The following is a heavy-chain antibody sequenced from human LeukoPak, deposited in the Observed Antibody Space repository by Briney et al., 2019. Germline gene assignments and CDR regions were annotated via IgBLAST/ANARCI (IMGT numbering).Heavy chain of an antibody. CDR2: IYYSGST. V-gene: IGHV4-59*01. D-gene: IGHD6-13*01. J-gene: IGHJ2*01. CDR3: AKDRGSNWYDWYFDL. CDR1: GGSISSYY. Sequence: SETLSLTCTVSGGSISSYYWNWIRQPPGKGLEWIGYIYYSGSTNYNPSLESRVTISLDTSKNQFSLKLSSVTAADTAVYYCAKDRGSNWYDWYFDLWGRGTLVTVSS.